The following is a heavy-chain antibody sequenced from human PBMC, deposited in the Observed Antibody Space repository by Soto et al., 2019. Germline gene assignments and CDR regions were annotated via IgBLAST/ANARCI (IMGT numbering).Heavy chain of an antibody. Sequence: QVRLVQSGAELKKPGASVKVSCKASGYTFAGHYINWVRQAPGQGLEWMGWINPNSGDTNYAHKFQGRVTMTRDTSISTAYMELSGLRFDDTAVYYCARDGRFHLGWSDAWGQGTLATVSS. CDR3: ARDGRFHLGWSDA. CDR2: INPNSGDT. V-gene: IGHV1-2*02. D-gene: IGHD1-1*01. J-gene: IGHJ5*02. CDR1: GYTFAGHY.